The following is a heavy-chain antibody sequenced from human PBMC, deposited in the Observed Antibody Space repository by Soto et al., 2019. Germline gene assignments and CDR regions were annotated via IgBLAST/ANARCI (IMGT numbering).Heavy chain of an antibody. CDR2: ISYEGSSK. V-gene: IGHV3-30*18. CDR1: GFTFSNHG. J-gene: IGHJ4*02. CDR3: AKDRGYCSGGTCYPVD. D-gene: IGHD2-15*01. Sequence: QVQLVESGGGVVQPGRSLGLSCAASGFTFSNHGMHWVRQAPGKGLEWVALISYEGSSKYYADSVKGRVTISRDNSKNXLNLQMDSLRPEDTAVYYCAKDRGYCSGGTCYPVDWGQGTLVIVSA.